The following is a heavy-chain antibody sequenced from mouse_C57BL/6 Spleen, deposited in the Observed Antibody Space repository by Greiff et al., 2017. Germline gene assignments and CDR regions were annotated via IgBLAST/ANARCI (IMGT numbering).Heavy chain of an antibody. Sequence: VQLKQSGPVLVKPGASVKMSCKASGYTFTDYYMNWVKQSPGKSLEWIGVINPYNGGTSYNQKFKGKATLTVDKSSSTAYMERNSLTYMDTPVYDCARYYYGRQGYFDYWGQGTTLTVSS. J-gene: IGHJ2*01. V-gene: IGHV1-19*01. CDR3: ARYYYGRQGYFDY. D-gene: IGHD1-1*01. CDR1: GYTFTDYY. CDR2: INPYNGGT.